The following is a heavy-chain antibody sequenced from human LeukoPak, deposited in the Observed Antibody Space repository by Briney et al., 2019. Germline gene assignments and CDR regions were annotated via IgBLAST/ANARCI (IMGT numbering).Heavy chain of an antibody. Sequence: SETLSLTCTVSGGSMSSYYWSWIRQPAGKGLEWIGRIYTSGSTNYNPSLKSRVTMSVDTSKNQFSLNLSSVTAADTAVYYSARARGTYYYDSSGYYDAFDIWGQGTMVTVSS. D-gene: IGHD3-22*01. CDR2: IYTSGST. CDR1: GGSMSSYY. CDR3: ARARGTYYYDSSGYYDAFDI. J-gene: IGHJ3*02. V-gene: IGHV4-4*07.